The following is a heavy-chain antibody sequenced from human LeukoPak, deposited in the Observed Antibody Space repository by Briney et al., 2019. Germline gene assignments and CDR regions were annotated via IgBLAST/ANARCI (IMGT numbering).Heavy chain of an antibody. CDR3: ARGFHYDFWSGSYYFDY. D-gene: IGHD3-3*01. CDR2: ITNKPKSYNT. CDR1: GFTFSDHY. J-gene: IGHJ4*02. Sequence: GGSLRLFCAASGFTFSDHYMDWVRQAPGKGLEWVGRITNKPKSYNTEYAASVKGRFTISRDDSKNSLYLQMNSLKTEDTAVYYCARGFHYDFWSGSYYFDYWGQGTLVTVSS. V-gene: IGHV3-72*01.